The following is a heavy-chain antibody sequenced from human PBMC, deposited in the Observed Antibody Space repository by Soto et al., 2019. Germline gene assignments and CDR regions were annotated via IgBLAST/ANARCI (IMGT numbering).Heavy chain of an antibody. Sequence: EVQLVESGGGLVKPGGSLRLSCAASGFTFSSYSMNWVRQAPGKGLEWVSSISSSSSYIYYADPVKGRFTISRDNAKNSLYLQLNSLRAEDTAVYYCARDRLTFGGVDYYYYYMDVWGKGTTVTVSS. CDR3: ARDRLTFGGVDYYYYYMDV. CDR1: GFTFSSYS. J-gene: IGHJ6*03. CDR2: ISSSSSYI. V-gene: IGHV3-21*01. D-gene: IGHD3-16*01.